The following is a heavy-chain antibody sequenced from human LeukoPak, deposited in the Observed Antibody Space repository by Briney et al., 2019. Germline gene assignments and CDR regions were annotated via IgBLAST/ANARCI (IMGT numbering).Heavy chain of an antibody. D-gene: IGHD3-10*01. CDR3: ARITYYGSGSYSKGLDY. CDR1: GFSLSTSGVG. V-gene: IGHV2-5*01. CDR2: IYWNDDK. Sequence: SGPTLAKPTQTLTLTCTFSGFSLSTSGVGVGCIRQPPAQALEWLALIYWNDDKRYSPSLKSRLNITKDTSKNQVVLTMTNMDPVDTATYYCARITYYGSGSYSKGLDYWGQGTLVTVSS. J-gene: IGHJ4*02.